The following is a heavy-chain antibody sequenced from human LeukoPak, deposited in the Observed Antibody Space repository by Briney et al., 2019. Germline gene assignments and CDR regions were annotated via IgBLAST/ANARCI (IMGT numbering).Heavy chain of an antibody. V-gene: IGHV1-2*02. CDR2: INPNSGVT. CDR3: ERERITMVRGVSGPFDP. Sequence: ASVKGSCKASVDTFTGYYMHWVRQAPGQRLEWVGWINPNSGVTNYAQKFQSRVTMIRETCISTAYMELSRLRSDDTDVYYCERERITMVRGVSGPFDPWGQGTLVTVSS. J-gene: IGHJ5*02. CDR1: VDTFTGYY. D-gene: IGHD3-10*01.